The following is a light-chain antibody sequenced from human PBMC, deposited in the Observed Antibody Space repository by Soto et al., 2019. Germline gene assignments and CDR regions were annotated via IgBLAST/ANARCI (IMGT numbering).Light chain of an antibody. CDR3: QQYSNWPLT. CDR1: QSVSSN. V-gene: IGKV3-15*01. CDR2: GAS. Sequence: EIVMTQSPATLSVSPGEGATLSCRASQSVSSNLAWYQQKPGQAPRLPILGASTRATGIPARFSGSGSGTEFSLTTSALQSEDLAIYYCQQYSNWPLTFGGGTKVGIK. J-gene: IGKJ4*01.